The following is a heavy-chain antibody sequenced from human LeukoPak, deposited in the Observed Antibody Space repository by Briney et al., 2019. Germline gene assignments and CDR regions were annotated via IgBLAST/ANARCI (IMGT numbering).Heavy chain of an antibody. J-gene: IGHJ4*02. CDR3: ARETSLAGFASGLGFNY. CDR1: GASISSWY. CDR2: IYGSGNT. Sequence: SETLSLTCTVSGASISSWYWSWIRQPPGKGLEWIGYIYGSGNTNYNPSLKSRVTMSIDTSKDQFSLKLTSVTAADTATYYCARETSLAGFASGLGFNYWGQGILVTVSS. V-gene: IGHV4-59*01. D-gene: IGHD6-19*01.